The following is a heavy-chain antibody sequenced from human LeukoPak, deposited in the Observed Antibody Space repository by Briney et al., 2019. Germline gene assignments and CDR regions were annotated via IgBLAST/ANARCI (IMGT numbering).Heavy chain of an antibody. CDR3: TTDLLYSSGRRPQNPSLVDY. J-gene: IGHJ4*02. Sequence: PGGSLRLSCAASGFTFSNAWMSWVRQAPGKGLEWVGRIKSKTDGGTTDYAAPVKGRFTISRDDSKNTLYLQMNSLKTEDTAVYYCTTDLLYSSGRRPQNPSLVDYWGQGTLVTVSS. CDR1: GFTFSNAW. D-gene: IGHD6-19*01. CDR2: IKSKTDGGTT. V-gene: IGHV3-15*01.